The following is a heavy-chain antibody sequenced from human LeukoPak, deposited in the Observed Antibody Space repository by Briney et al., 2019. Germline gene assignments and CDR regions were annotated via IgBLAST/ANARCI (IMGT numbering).Heavy chain of an antibody. Sequence: SETLSLTCTVSGGSISSYYWSWIRQPPRKGLEWIGYIYYSGSTNYNPSLKSRVTISVDTSKNQFSLKLSSVTAADTAVYYCARDTYYYDSSGYYPYYMDVWGKGTTVTVSS. CDR1: GGSISSYY. J-gene: IGHJ6*03. CDR3: ARDTYYYDSSGYYPYYMDV. CDR2: IYYSGST. V-gene: IGHV4-59*01. D-gene: IGHD3-22*01.